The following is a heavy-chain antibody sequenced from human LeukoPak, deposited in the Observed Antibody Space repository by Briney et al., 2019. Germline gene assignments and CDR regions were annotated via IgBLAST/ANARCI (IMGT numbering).Heavy chain of an antibody. CDR1: GFTFSSYG. Sequence: PGGSLRLSCAASGFTFSSYGMHWVRQAPGKGLEWVAVISYDGSNKYYADSVKGRFTISSDNSKNTLYLQMNSLRAEDTAVYNCAKQAGTTRYYYGMDVWGQGTTVTVSS. V-gene: IGHV3-30*18. D-gene: IGHD1-1*01. J-gene: IGHJ6*02. CDR3: AKQAGTTRYYYGMDV. CDR2: ISYDGSNK.